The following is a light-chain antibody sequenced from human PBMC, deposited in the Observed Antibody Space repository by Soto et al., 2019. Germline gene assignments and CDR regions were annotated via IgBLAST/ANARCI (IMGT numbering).Light chain of an antibody. V-gene: IGKV3-20*01. J-gene: IGKJ5*01. Sequence: EIVLTQSPGSLSLSPGERATLSCRASQSVSNTYLVWYQQKPGQAPRLLIYGASTRATGIPDRFSGSGSGTDFTLTISRLEPEDFAVYYCQQYSSSSITFGQGTRLEMK. CDR1: QSVSNTY. CDR2: GAS. CDR3: QQYSSSSIT.